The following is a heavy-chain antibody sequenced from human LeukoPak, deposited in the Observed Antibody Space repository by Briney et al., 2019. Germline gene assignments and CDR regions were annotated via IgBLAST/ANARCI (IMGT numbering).Heavy chain of an antibody. J-gene: IGHJ4*02. CDR3: AKDRSIAAADYYFDY. V-gene: IGHV3-30*18. Sequence: GRSLRLSCAASGFTFGSYGMHWVHQAPGKGLEWVAVISYDGSNKYYADSVKGRFTISRDNSKNTLYLQMNSLRAEDTAVYYCAKDRSIAAADYYFDYWGQGTLVTVSP. CDR2: ISYDGSNK. CDR1: GFTFGSYG. D-gene: IGHD6-13*01.